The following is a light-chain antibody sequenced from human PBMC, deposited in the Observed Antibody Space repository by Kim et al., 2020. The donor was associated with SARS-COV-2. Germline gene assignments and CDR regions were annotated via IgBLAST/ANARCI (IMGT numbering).Light chain of an antibody. CDR1: NSNIGNNF. CDR3: ASWDDSLSGQV. J-gene: IGLJ3*02. Sequence: GHTVTISCSGSNSNIGNNFVNWYQQLPGAAPKLVIYRNHERPSGVPDRFSGSKSGTSASLVISGVRSGDGGDYYCASWDDSLSGQVFGGGTKVTVL. V-gene: IGLV1-47*01. CDR2: RNH.